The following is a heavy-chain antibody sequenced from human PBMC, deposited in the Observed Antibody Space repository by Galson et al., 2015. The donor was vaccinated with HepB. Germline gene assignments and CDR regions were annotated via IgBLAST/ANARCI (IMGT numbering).Heavy chain of an antibody. CDR3: ARDFSSPHSSGYYLDSFDI. Sequence: SVKVSCKASGYTFTRNAMNWVRQAPGQGLEWMGWINTDTGNPTYAQGFTGRFVFSLDTSVSTAYLEISSLKAEDTAVYYCARDFSSPHSSGYYLDSFDIWGQGTMVTVSS. CDR2: INTDTGNP. CDR1: GYTFTRNA. J-gene: IGHJ3*02. V-gene: IGHV7-4-1*02. D-gene: IGHD3-22*01.